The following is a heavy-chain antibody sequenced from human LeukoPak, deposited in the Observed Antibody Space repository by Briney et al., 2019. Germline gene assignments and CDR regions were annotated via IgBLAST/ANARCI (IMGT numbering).Heavy chain of an antibody. V-gene: IGHV1-46*01. J-gene: IGHJ3*02. Sequence: GASVKVSCKASGYTFTSYYMHWVRQAPGQGLEWMGLINPNGGNTNYAQNFQGRVTMTGDTSASTVYMELSSLRSEDTAIYYCARIRDGYNDAYDIWGQGTVVTVPS. CDR2: INPNGGNT. D-gene: IGHD5-24*01. CDR1: GYTFTSYY. CDR3: ARIRDGYNDAYDI.